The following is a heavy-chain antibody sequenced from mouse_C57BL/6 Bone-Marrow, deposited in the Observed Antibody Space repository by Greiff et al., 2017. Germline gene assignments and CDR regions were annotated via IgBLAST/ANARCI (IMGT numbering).Heavy chain of an antibody. Sequence: EVKLVESGEGLVKPGGSLKLSCAASGFTFSSYAMSWVRQTPEKRLEWVAYISSGGDYIYYADTVKGRFTISRDNARNTLYLQMSSLKSEDTAMYYCTRDDTTVVGYFDYWGQGTTLTVSS. CDR3: TRDDTTVVGYFDY. CDR2: ISSGGDYI. CDR1: GFTFSSYA. V-gene: IGHV5-9-1*02. J-gene: IGHJ2*01. D-gene: IGHD1-1*01.